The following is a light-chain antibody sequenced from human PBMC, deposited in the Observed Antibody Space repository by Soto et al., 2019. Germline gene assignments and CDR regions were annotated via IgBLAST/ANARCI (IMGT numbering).Light chain of an antibody. CDR3: QQSYSTPHT. CDR2: AAS. CDR1: ETITMF. Sequence: DIQMTQSPSSLAASVGGTVTLTCRASETITMFLNWYQQKSGRAPQLLIYAASSLQSGVPPRFSGSGSGTEFTLNISSLLPEDFATYYCQQSYSTPHTYGPGNKLEIK. J-gene: IGKJ2*01. V-gene: IGKV1-39*01.